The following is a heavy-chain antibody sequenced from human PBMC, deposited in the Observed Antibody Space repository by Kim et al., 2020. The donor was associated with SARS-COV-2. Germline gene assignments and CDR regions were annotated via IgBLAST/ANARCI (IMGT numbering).Heavy chain of an antibody. D-gene: IGHD3-3*02. CDR3: TRFPRTKLAFWYAFD. CDR2: IRSKVNGYAT. CDR1: GFTFSDSA. J-gene: IGHJ3*02. Sequence: GGSLRLSCGASGFTFSDSAMHWVRRASGKGLEWVGRIRSKVNGYATAYSASVRGRFTISRDDSRNTAYMQMNSLKTEETAAYYCTRFPRTKLAFWYAFD. V-gene: IGHV3-73*01.